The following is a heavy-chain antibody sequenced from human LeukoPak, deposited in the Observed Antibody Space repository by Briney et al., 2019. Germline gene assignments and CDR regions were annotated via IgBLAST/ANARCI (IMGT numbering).Heavy chain of an antibody. J-gene: IGHJ4*02. CDR1: GFTFSSYG. D-gene: IGHD3-3*01. CDR3: AKDQITIFGVVRRTD. Sequence: GGSQRLSCAASGFTFSSYGMHWVRQAPGKGLEWVAFIRYDGSNKYYADSVKGRFTISRDNSKNTLYLQMISLRAEDTAVYYCAKDQITIFGVVRRTDWGQGTLVTVSS. V-gene: IGHV3-30*02. CDR2: IRYDGSNK.